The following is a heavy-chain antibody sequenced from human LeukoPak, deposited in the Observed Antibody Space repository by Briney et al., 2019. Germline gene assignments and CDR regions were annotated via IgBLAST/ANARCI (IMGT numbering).Heavy chain of an antibody. Sequence: QSGRSLRLSCAASGFTFSSYGMHWLRQAPGQGLEWVTVIWYDGSNKYYADSVKSRITISTDNSKNTLYLQMNSLRAEDTAVYYGARARDSGGWNGIDYWGQGTLVTVSS. V-gene: IGHV3-33*01. CDR3: ARARDSGGWNGIDY. J-gene: IGHJ4*02. CDR2: IWYDGSNK. D-gene: IGHD6-19*01. CDR1: GFTFSSYG.